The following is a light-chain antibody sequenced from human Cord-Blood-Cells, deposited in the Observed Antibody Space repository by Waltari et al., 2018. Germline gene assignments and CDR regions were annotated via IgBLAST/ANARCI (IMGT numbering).Light chain of an antibody. Sequence: QSALTQPASVSGSPGQSITISCTGTCSDVGGYNYFSWYQQHPGKAPKLMIYDVSNRPSGVSNRFSGSKSGNTASLTISGLQAEDEADYYCSSYTSSSTRVFGGGTKLTV. J-gene: IGLJ2*01. CDR3: SSYTSSSTRV. CDR1: CSDVGGYNY. CDR2: DVS. V-gene: IGLV2-14*01.